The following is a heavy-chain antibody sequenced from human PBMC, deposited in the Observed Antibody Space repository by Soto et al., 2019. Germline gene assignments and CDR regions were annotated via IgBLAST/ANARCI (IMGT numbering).Heavy chain of an antibody. CDR1: GLTVSSNY. D-gene: IGHD6-19*01. J-gene: IGHJ5*02. CDR2: IYSGGST. V-gene: IGHV3-66*04. Sequence: EVQLVESGGGLVQPGGSLRLSCAASGLTVSSNYMSWVRQAPGKGLEWVSVIYSGGSTYYADSVKGRFTISRDNSKNTLYLQMNSLRAEDTAVYYCARQWLVYNWFDPWGQGTLVTVSS. CDR3: ARQWLVYNWFDP.